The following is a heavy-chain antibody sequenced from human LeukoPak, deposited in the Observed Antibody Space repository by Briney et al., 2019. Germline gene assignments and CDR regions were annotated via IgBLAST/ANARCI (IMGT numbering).Heavy chain of an antibody. D-gene: IGHD1-26*01. Sequence: GESLKISCKGSGYSFTSYWIGWVRQMPGKGLEWMGIIYPGDSDTRYSPSFQGQVTISADKSISTAYLQWSSLKASDTAMYYCARGSYQGGSYLRYYFDYWGQGTLVTVSS. CDR2: IYPGDSDT. V-gene: IGHV5-51*01. J-gene: IGHJ4*02. CDR1: GYSFTSYW. CDR3: ARGSYQGGSYLRYYFDY.